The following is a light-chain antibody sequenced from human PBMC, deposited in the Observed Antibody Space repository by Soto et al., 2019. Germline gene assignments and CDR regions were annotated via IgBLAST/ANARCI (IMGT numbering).Light chain of an antibody. J-gene: IGKJ2*01. CDR1: QSINIY. V-gene: IGKV1-39*01. CDR2: GAS. Sequence: IQMTQSPSSRSAYVGDRVTVTCRASQSINIYLNWYQQKPGKAPTLLIYGASSLQSGVPSRFSGGGSRTDFTLTISSLQPEDFATYYCQQSYRSPYTFGQGTKLEIK. CDR3: QQSYRSPYT.